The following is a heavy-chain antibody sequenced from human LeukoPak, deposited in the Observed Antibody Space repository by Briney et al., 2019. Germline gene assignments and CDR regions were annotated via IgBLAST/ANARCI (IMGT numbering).Heavy chain of an antibody. J-gene: IGHJ4*02. CDR3: AKSEYYYGSGSSLFDY. D-gene: IGHD3-10*01. CDR2: IRYDGSNK. V-gene: IGHV3-30*02. CDR1: GFTISSHG. Sequence: GGSLRLSCAASGFTISSHGMHWVRQAPGKGLEWVAFIRYDGSNKYYADSVKGRFTISRDNSKNTLYLQMNSLRAEDTAVYYCAKSEYYYGSGSSLFDYWGQGTLVTVSS.